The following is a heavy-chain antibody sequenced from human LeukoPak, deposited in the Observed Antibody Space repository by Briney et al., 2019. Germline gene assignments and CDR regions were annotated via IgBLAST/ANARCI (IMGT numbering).Heavy chain of an antibody. CDR2: ICSSSSTI. V-gene: IGHV3-48*01. D-gene: IGHD3-3*01. Sequence: GGSLRLSCVASGFTFSSYSMNWVRQAPGKGLEWVSYICSSSSTIYYADSVKGRFTISRDNAKNSLYLQMNSLRAEDTAVYYCARDKLPTYYDFWSGYNGYYMDVWGKGTTVTVSS. J-gene: IGHJ6*03. CDR3: ARDKLPTYYDFWSGYNGYYMDV. CDR1: GFTFSSYS.